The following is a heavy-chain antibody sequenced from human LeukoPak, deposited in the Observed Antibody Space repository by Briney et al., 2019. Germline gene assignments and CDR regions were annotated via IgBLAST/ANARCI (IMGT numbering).Heavy chain of an antibody. D-gene: IGHD4-11*01. CDR1: GGSISSYY. CDR3: AREYSTETNAFDI. J-gene: IGHJ3*02. Sequence: SETLSLTCTVSGGSISSYYWSWIRQPPGRGLEGIGYIYYSGSTNYNPPLKSRVTISVDTAKNQFSLKLTSVTAAATAVYYCAREYSTETNAFDIWGQGTMVTVSS. V-gene: IGHV4-59*01. CDR2: IYYSGST.